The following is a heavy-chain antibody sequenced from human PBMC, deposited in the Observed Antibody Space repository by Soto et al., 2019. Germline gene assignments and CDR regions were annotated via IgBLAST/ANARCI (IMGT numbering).Heavy chain of an antibody. J-gene: IGHJ4*02. Sequence: GGSLRLSCAASGFTFSSYSMHWVRQAPGKGLEWVSFISTGSSATYYADSVKGRFTVSRDNGNKMLFLQMNSLTDEDTAVYYCAREPFQCYDSDGLLARWGQGTLVTVSS. D-gene: IGHD3-9*01. CDR1: GFTFSSYS. CDR2: ISTGSSAT. CDR3: AREPFQCYDSDGLLAR. V-gene: IGHV3-48*02.